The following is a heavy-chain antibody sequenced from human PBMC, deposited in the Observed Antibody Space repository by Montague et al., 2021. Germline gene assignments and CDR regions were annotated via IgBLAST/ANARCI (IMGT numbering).Heavy chain of an antibody. CDR2: VSHGGRT. CDR3: ARKRDRYYYMDI. Sequence: SETLSLTCTVSRSLINSDYYWGWIRQPPGKGLGWMGSVSHGGRTXYNPSLKSRVTISVDTSNNHFSLKLSSVTAADTAMYYCARKRDRYYYMDIWGKGTTITVSS. CDR1: RSLINSDYY. V-gene: IGHV4-38-2*02. J-gene: IGHJ6*03.